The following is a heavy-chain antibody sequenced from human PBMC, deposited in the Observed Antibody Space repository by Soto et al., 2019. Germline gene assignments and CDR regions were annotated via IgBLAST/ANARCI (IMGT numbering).Heavy chain of an antibody. CDR3: ARVSGHYYYGVDV. CDR2: IYYGVNT. CDR1: GGYISNGDYY. V-gene: IGHV4-30-4*01. Sequence: QVQLQESGPGLVKPSETLSLTCNVFGGYISNGDYYWSWIRQPPGKGLQYIGYIYYGVNTNYNPSLKSRLTMSIDRSANHFSLTLTSVTAADTAVYYCARVSGHYYYGVDVWGQGTKVIVSS. J-gene: IGHJ6*02.